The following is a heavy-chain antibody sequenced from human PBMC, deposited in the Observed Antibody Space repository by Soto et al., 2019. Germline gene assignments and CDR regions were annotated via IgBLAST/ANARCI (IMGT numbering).Heavy chain of an antibody. CDR1: GYTFTSYG. CDR3: ARDQPQYYYDSSGYFDY. CDR2: ISAYNGNT. J-gene: IGHJ4*02. Sequence: QVQLVQSGAEVKKPGASVKVSCKASGYTFTSYGISWVRQAPGQGLEWMGWISAYNGNTNYAQKLQGRVTMTTDTSTNTAYMELRSLRSDDTAVYYCARDQPQYYYDSSGYFDYWGQGTLVTVSS. V-gene: IGHV1-18*01. D-gene: IGHD3-22*01.